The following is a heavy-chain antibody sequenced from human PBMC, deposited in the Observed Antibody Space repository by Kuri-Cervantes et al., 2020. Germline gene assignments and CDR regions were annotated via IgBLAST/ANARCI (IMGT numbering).Heavy chain of an antibody. J-gene: IGHJ6*02. CDR2: ISYDGSNK. V-gene: IGHV3-30*14. Sequence: GESLKISCAASGFTFSSSAIHWVRQAPGKGLEWVAVISYDGSNKYYADSVKGRFTISRDNSKNTVYLQMNSLRAEDTAVYYCARDPGHRNGMDVWGQGTTVTVSS. CDR1: GFTFSSSA. CDR3: ARDPGHRNGMDV.